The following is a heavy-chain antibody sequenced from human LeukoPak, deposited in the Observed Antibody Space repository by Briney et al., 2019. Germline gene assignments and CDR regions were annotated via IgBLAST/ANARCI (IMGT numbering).Heavy chain of an antibody. V-gene: IGHV1-2*02. CDR1: GYTFTGYY. Sequence: ASVKGSCKASGYTFTGYYMHWVRQAPGQGLEWVGWINPNSGGTNYAQKFQGRVTMTRDTSISTAYMELSRPRSDDTAVYYCARARRLYCSSTSCYSQPPAEYFQHWGQGTLVTVSS. CDR2: INPNSGGT. D-gene: IGHD2-2*02. J-gene: IGHJ1*01. CDR3: ARARRLYCSSTSCYSQPPAEYFQH.